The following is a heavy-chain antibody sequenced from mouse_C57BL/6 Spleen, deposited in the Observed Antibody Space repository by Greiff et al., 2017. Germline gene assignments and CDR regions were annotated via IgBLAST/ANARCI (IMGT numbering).Heavy chain of an antibody. J-gene: IGHJ2*01. CDR3: ARQTGPDY. Sequence: VQRVESGGDLVKPGGSLKLSCAASGFTFSSYGMSWVRQTPDKRLEWVATISSGGSYTYYPDSVKGRFTISRDNAKNTLYLQMSSLKSEDTAMYYCARQTGPDYWGQGTTLTVSS. V-gene: IGHV5-6*01. CDR2: ISSGGSYT. CDR1: GFTFSSYG. D-gene: IGHD4-1*01.